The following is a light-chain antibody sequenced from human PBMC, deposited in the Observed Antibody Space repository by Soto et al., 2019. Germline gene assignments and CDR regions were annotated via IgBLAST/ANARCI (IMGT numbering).Light chain of an antibody. CDR2: GAS. V-gene: IGKV3-20*01. Sequence: EIVLTQSPGTRSLSPGERATLSCRASQSVSSSYLAWYQQKPGQAPRLLIYGASSRATGIPDRFSGSGSGTDFTLTISRLESEDFAVYYCQQYGSSFTFGPGTKVDIK. J-gene: IGKJ3*01. CDR1: QSVSSSY. CDR3: QQYGSSFT.